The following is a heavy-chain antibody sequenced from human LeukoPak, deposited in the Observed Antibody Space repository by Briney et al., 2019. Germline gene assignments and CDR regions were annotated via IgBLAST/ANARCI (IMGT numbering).Heavy chain of an antibody. Sequence: SETLSLTCTVSGGSISSSSYYWGWIRQPPGKGLEWIGSIYHSGSTYYNPSLKSRVTISVDTSKNQFSLKLSSVTAADTAVYYCAGTRYSGSFDYWGQGTLVTVSS. CDR1: GGSISSSSYY. CDR3: AGTRYSGSFDY. D-gene: IGHD1-26*01. J-gene: IGHJ4*02. CDR2: IYHSGST. V-gene: IGHV4-39*07.